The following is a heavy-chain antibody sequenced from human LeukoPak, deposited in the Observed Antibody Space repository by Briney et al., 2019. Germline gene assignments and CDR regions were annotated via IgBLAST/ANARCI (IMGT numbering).Heavy chain of an antibody. Sequence: PSETLSLTCTVSGGSISRNAYYWGWIRQPPGKELEWIGSIYYSGSTYYNPSLKSRVTISVDTSKNQFSLKLSSVTAADTAVYYCARLSTVTTSFGYWGQGTLVTVSS. CDR3: ARLSTVTTSFGY. D-gene: IGHD4-17*01. CDR2: IYYSGST. V-gene: IGHV4-39*07. CDR1: GGSISRNAYY. J-gene: IGHJ4*02.